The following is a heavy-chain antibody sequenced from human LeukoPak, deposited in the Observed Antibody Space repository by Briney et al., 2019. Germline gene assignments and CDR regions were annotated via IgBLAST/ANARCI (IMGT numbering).Heavy chain of an antibody. D-gene: IGHD6-19*01. J-gene: IGHJ4*02. Sequence: ASETLSLTCTVSGGSISSYYWSWIRQPPGKGLEWIGYIYYSGSTNYNPSLKSRVTISVDTSKNQFSLKLSSVTAADTAVYYCARAGGRSDLDYWGQGTLVTVSS. CDR2: IYYSGST. CDR1: GGSISSYY. CDR3: ARAGGRSDLDY. V-gene: IGHV4-59*01.